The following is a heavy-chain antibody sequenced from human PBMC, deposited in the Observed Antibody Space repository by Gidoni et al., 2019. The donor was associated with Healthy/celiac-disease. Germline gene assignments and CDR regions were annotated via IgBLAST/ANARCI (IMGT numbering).Heavy chain of an antibody. V-gene: IGHV1-69*01. CDR3: ARTTAYSSSWVGYYYYYGMDV. D-gene: IGHD6-13*01. Sequence: QVQLVQSGAEVKKPGSSVQVSCTASGGTLSSYAHSWVRQAPVQGLEWMGGIIPIFGTANYAQKVQGRVTITADESTSTAYMELSSLRSEDTAVYYCARTTAYSSSWVGYYYYYGMDVWGQGTTVTVSS. CDR1: GGTLSSYA. CDR2: IIPIFGTA. J-gene: IGHJ6*02.